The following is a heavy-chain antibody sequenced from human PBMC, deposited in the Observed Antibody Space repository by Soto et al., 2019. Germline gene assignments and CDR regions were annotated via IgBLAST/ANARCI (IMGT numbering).Heavy chain of an antibody. Sequence: EVQLLESGGGLVQPGGSLRLSCAASGFTFSSYAMSWVRQAPGKGLEWVSAISGSGGSTYYADSVKGRFTISRDNAKNMLYLQMNSLRAEDTAVYYCAKGGNDILTGYYHNSPEYYYYYMDVCGKGTTVTVSS. CDR3: AKGGNDILTGYYHNSPEYYYYYMDV. CDR2: ISGSGGST. V-gene: IGHV3-23*01. CDR1: GFTFSSYA. J-gene: IGHJ6*03. D-gene: IGHD3-9*01.